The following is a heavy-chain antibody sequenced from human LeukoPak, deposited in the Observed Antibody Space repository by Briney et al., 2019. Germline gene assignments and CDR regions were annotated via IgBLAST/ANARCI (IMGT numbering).Heavy chain of an antibody. J-gene: IGHJ4*02. CDR2: INPNSGGT. V-gene: IGHV1-2*02. Sequence: GASVKVSCKASAYTFTGYYIFWVRQAPGQGLEWMGWINPNSGGTNSALKFQGRVTMTRDTSISTAFMELSRLRSDDTAVYYCARSYWRGGSCSLGAFDYWGQGTLVTVSS. CDR1: AYTFTGYY. CDR3: ARSYWRGGSCSLGAFDY. D-gene: IGHD2-15*01.